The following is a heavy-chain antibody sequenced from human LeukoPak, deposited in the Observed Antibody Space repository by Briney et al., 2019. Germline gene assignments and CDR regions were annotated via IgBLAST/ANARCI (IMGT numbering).Heavy chain of an antibody. Sequence: GGSLRLSCVVSGFTFSSYWMTWVRQAPGKGLEWVANIKHDGSEKYYVDSVKGRFTISRDNAKNSLCLQMNSLRAEDTAVYYCARDEDTPLGDAFDIWGQGTMVTVSS. J-gene: IGHJ3*02. V-gene: IGHV3-7*01. D-gene: IGHD2-15*01. CDR2: IKHDGSEK. CDR3: ARDEDTPLGDAFDI. CDR1: GFTFSSYW.